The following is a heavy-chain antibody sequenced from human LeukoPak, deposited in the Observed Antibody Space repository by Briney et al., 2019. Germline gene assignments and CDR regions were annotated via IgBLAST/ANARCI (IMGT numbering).Heavy chain of an antibody. V-gene: IGHV4-39*07. CDR2: IIHSGST. Sequence: SETLSLTCTVSGGSISSGNNYWGWIRQPPGKGLEWIGEIIHSGSTNYNPSLKSRVTISVDPSKNQFSLKLSSVTAADTAVYYCARGDGGNYYWGQGTLVTVSS. J-gene: IGHJ4*02. D-gene: IGHD4-23*01. CDR3: ARGDGGNYY. CDR1: GGSISSGNNY.